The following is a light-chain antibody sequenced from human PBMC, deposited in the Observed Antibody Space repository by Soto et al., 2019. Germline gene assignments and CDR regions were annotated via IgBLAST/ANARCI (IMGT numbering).Light chain of an antibody. Sequence: DIVMTQSPLSLPVTPGEPASISCSSSQSLLDSRGYNYLAWYLQKQGQPPQLLIYLGSNRALGALDRFSGSGAGTECALKINRGDGGDVVIYDCVEGRTTPLVFGGGTKVEIQ. CDR1: QSLLDSRGYNY. V-gene: IGKV2-28*01. J-gene: IGKJ4*02. CDR2: LGS. CDR3: VEGRTTPLV.